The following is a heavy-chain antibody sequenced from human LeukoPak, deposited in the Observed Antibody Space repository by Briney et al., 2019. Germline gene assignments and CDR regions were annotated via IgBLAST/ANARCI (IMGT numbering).Heavy chain of an antibody. J-gene: IGHJ3*02. CDR3: ARDCPTDSSGYYYVAPGALDI. Sequence: GGSLRLSCAASGFTFSSYAMHWVRQAPGKGLEWVAVISYDGSNKYYADSVKGRFTISRDNSKNTLYLQMNSLRAEDTAVYYCARDCPTDSSGYYYVAPGALDIWGQGTMVTVSS. CDR1: GFTFSSYA. D-gene: IGHD3-22*01. V-gene: IGHV3-30-3*01. CDR2: ISYDGSNK.